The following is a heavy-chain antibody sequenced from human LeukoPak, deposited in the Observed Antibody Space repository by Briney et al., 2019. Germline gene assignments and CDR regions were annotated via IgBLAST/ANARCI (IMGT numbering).Heavy chain of an antibody. Sequence: GGSLRLSCAASGLTFSSHWMHWVRQAPGKGLEWVAVISYDGSNKYYADSVKGRFTISRVNSKNTLYVQMNSLRAEDTAVYYCAKSSVWFGEEEGHYGMDVWGQGTTVTVSS. V-gene: IGHV3-30*18. D-gene: IGHD3-10*01. CDR2: ISYDGSNK. J-gene: IGHJ6*02. CDR3: AKSSVWFGEEEGHYGMDV. CDR1: GLTFSSHW.